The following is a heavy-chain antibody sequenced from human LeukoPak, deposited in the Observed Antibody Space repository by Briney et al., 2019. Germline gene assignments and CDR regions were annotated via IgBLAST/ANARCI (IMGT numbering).Heavy chain of an antibody. V-gene: IGHV3-21*01. CDR1: GFTFSSYS. D-gene: IGHD4-17*01. Sequence: GGSLRLSCAASGFTFSSYSMNWVRQAPGKGLEWVSSISSSSSYIYYADSVKGRFTISRDNAKNSLYLQMNSLRDEDTAIYYCARETTVIKKIDYWGQGTLVTVSS. CDR3: ARETTVIKKIDY. J-gene: IGHJ4*02. CDR2: ISSSSSYI.